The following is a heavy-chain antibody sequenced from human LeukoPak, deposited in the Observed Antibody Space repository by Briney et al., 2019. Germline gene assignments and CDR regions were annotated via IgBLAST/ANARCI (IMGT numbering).Heavy chain of an antibody. CDR2: ISSSSSYI. CDR3: ARDLRLGVVKVLDY. CDR1: GFTFSSYS. J-gene: IGHJ4*02. V-gene: IGHV3-21*01. D-gene: IGHD3-3*01. Sequence: GGSLRLSWAASGFTFSSYSMNWVRQSPGEGLEWVSSISSSSSYISYADSVKGTFTISRDNAKNSLYLQMNSLRAEDTAVYYCARDLRLGVVKVLDYWGQGTLVTVSS.